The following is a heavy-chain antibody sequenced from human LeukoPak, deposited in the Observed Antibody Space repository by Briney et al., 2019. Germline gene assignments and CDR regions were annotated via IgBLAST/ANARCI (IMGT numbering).Heavy chain of an antibody. CDR1: GYTFTSYN. CDR3: ARDLGYGGVDY. Sequence: ASVKVSCKASGYTFTSYNINWVRQATGQGLEWMGWINPNSGGTNYAQKFQGWVTMTRDTSISTAYMELSRLRSDDTAVYYCARDLGYGGVDYWGQGTLVTVSS. CDR2: INPNSGGT. V-gene: IGHV1-2*04. D-gene: IGHD4-23*01. J-gene: IGHJ4*02.